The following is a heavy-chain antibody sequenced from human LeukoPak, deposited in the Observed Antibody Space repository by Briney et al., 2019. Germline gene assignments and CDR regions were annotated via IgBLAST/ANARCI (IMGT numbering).Heavy chain of an antibody. D-gene: IGHD3-10*01. CDR3: ARDGYGGVDY. J-gene: IGHJ4*02. Sequence: PSETLSLTCAVYGGSFSGYYWSWIRHPPGKGLEWIGYIYHSGSTKYNPSLKSRVTISVDTSKKQFSLKLSSVTAADTAVYYCARDGYGGVDYWGQGTLVTVSS. V-gene: IGHV4-59*01. CDR1: GGSFSGYY. CDR2: IYHSGST.